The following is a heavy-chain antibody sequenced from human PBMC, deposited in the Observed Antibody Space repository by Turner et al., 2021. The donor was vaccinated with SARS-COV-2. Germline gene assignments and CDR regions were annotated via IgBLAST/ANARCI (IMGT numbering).Heavy chain of an antibody. J-gene: IGHJ4*02. V-gene: IGHV3-30*18. CDR1: GFTFSSYG. CDR3: AKDDNYDFWTGYYMY. Sequence: QVQLVESGGGVVQPGRSLRLSCAASGFTFSSYGMHWVRQAPGKGLECVAVISYDGSNKYYADSVKGRFTISRDNSKNTLYLQMNSLRAEDTAVYYCAKDDNYDFWTGYYMYWGQGTLVTVSS. D-gene: IGHD3-3*01. CDR2: ISYDGSNK.